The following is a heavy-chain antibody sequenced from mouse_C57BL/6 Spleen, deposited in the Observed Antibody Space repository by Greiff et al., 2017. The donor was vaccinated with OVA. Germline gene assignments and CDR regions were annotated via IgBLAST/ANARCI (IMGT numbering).Heavy chain of an antibody. CDR1: GFTFSSYA. V-gene: IGHV5-9-1*02. Sequence: DVQLVESGEGLVKPGGSLKLSCAASGFTFSSYAMSWVRQTPEKRLEWVAYISSGGDYIYSADTVKGRFTISRDNASNTLYLQMSSLRSEDTAMYYCTRGGTMITDYYAMDYWGQGTSVTVSS. CDR2: ISSGGDYI. D-gene: IGHD2-4*01. CDR3: TRGGTMITDYYAMDY. J-gene: IGHJ4*01.